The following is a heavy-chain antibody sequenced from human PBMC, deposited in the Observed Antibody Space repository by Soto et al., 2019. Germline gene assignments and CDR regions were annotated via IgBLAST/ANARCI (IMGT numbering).Heavy chain of an antibody. Sequence: QVHLVESGGGVVQPGRSLRLSCEASGFTFNSYPIHWVRQAPGKGLEWVAVISYDGRNDYYGDSVRGRFTISRDNSKNTVYLQMNSLTPEDTAVYYCARDPYFDSWGQGPLFTVPS. CDR3: ARDPYFDS. CDR1: GFTFNSYP. V-gene: IGHV3-30*04. CDR2: ISYDGRND. J-gene: IGHJ4*02.